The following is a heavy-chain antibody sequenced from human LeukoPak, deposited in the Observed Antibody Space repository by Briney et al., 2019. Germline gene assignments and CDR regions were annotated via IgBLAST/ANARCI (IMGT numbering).Heavy chain of an antibody. CDR1: GFTFSSYS. CDR2: ISSSSSTI. V-gene: IGHV3-48*01. D-gene: IGHD3-10*01. Sequence: GGSLRLSCAASGFTFSSYSMNWVRQAPGKGLEWVSYISSSSSTIYYADSVKGRFTISRDNAKNSLYLQMNSLRAEDTAAYYCARVAGGVDYWGQGTLVTVSS. J-gene: IGHJ4*02. CDR3: ARVAGGVDY.